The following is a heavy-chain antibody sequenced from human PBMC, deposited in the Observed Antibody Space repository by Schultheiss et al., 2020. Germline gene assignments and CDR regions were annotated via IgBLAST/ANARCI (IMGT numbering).Heavy chain of an antibody. J-gene: IGHJ6*02. Sequence: GGSLRLSCAASGFTFSDYYMSWIRQAPGKGLVWVSRINSDGSSTSYADSVKGRFTISRDNAKNTLYLQMNSLRAEDTAVYYCARGLGGNYYYYGMDVWGQGTTVTVSS. CDR1: GFTFSDYY. CDR3: ARGLGGNYYYYGMDV. CDR2: INSDGSST. V-gene: IGHV3-74*01. D-gene: IGHD3-16*01.